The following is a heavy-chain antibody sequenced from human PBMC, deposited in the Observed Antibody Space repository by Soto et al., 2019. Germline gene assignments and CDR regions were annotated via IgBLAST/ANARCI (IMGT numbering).Heavy chain of an antibody. D-gene: IGHD6-13*01. Sequence: ASVKVSCKASGYTFTSYGISWVRQAPGQWLEWMGRISAYNGNTNYAQELQGRVTMTTDTATSTAYMELRSLRSDDTAVYYCAREAAGPRISAFLDYWGQGTLVTVYS. V-gene: IGHV1-18*01. J-gene: IGHJ4*02. CDR3: AREAAGPRISAFLDY. CDR1: GYTFTSYG. CDR2: ISAYNGNT.